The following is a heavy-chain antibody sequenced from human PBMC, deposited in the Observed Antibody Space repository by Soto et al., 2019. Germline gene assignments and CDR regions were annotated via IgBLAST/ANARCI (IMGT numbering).Heavy chain of an antibody. V-gene: IGHV3-23*01. D-gene: IGHD2-21*01. CDR3: SKDLFPTSGQRFFIES. J-gene: IGHJ4*02. Sequence: GGSLRLSCAASGFMFSTYAMTWVRQAPGRGLEWVSTILHDETPFYTDSVKGRFTISRDNVRGTLYLQMNGLRVEDAAVYYCSKDLFPTSGQRFFIESWGQGTLVTVSS. CDR2: ILHDETP. CDR1: GFMFSTYA.